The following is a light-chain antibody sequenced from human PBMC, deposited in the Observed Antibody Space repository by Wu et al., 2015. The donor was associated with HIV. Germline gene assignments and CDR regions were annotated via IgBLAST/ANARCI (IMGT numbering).Light chain of an antibody. J-gene: IGKJ3*01. Sequence: DIEMTQSPDSLSASVGDRVTITCRASQRIGIYLNWYQQRLGKAPKVLIYAASTLQSGVPSRFSGSGSGTDFTLTISSLQPEDVATYYCQKYNRAPFTFGPGTKVDIK. V-gene: IGKV1-39*01. CDR1: QRIGIY. CDR3: QKYNRAPFT. CDR2: AAS.